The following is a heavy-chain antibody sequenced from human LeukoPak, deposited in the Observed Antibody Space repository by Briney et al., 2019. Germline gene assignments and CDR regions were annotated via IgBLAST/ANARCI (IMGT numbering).Heavy chain of an antibody. CDR2: IGGSGDST. D-gene: IGHD2-15*01. CDR1: GFTFSSYA. Sequence: GGSLRLSCAASGFTFSSYAMSWVRQAPGKGLEWVSGIGGSGDSTYYAESVKGRFAISRDNSKNTLYLQMNSLRGEDTAVYYRAKGQVVVAAALVHFDDWGQGTLVTVSS. J-gene: IGHJ4*02. CDR3: AKGQVVVAAALVHFDD. V-gene: IGHV3-23*01.